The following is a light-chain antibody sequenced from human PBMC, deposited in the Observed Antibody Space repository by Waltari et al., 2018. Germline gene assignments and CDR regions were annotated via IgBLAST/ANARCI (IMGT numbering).Light chain of an antibody. CDR1: DIGSNS. J-gene: IGLJ3*02. Sequence: YVLTQPPSVSVDPGKTARLTCGGDDIGSNSVNWNQQKPGQAPVLVMFYDSDRPSEIPERFSGSNSGNTATLTISWVEAGDEADYHCQVWDDVTDSGVFGGGTKLTVL. CDR3: QVWDDVTDSGV. CDR2: YDS. V-gene: IGLV3-21*04.